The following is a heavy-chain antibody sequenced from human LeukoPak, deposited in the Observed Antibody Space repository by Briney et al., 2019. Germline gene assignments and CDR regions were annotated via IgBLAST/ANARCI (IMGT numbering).Heavy chain of an antibody. D-gene: IGHD3-16*02. J-gene: IGHJ3*02. CDR2: IIPTLDVA. CDR3: TREGVYSPDPSSYHRLPFDI. CDR1: GDTFDTYV. Sequence: SVKVSCKASGDTFDTYVVTWVRQAPGQGLEWMGRIIPTLDVANFAQKFNGRVSITADKSTNTAHLELSSLRSEDTAVYYCTREGVYSPDPSSYHRLPFDIWGKGTVVIVSS. V-gene: IGHV1-69*04.